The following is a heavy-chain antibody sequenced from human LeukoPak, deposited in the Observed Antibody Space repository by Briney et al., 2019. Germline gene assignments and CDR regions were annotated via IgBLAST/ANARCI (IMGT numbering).Heavy chain of an antibody. CDR2: IYSSGST. Sequence: SETPSLTCTVSGGSISSYYWSWIRQPAGEGLEWIGRIYSSGSTNYNPSLRSRVTMSVDTSRNQFSLKLSSVTAADTAVYYCARMFSGTYWGIDYWGQGTLVTVSS. J-gene: IGHJ4*02. CDR3: ARMFSGTYWGIDY. CDR1: GGSISSYY. V-gene: IGHV4-4*07. D-gene: IGHD1-26*01.